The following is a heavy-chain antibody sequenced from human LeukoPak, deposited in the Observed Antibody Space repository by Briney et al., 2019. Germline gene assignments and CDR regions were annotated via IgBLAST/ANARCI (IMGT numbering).Heavy chain of an antibody. V-gene: IGHV3-48*03. CDR2: ISSSGSTI. Sequence: PGGSLRLSCAASGFTFSSYEMNWVRQAPGKGLEWGSYISSSGSTIYYADSVKGRFTISRDNAKNSLYLQMNSLRAEDTAVYYCARESGYCSSTSCSNWFDPWGQGTLVTVSS. CDR3: ARESGYCSSTSCSNWFDP. CDR1: GFTFSSYE. J-gene: IGHJ5*02. D-gene: IGHD2-2*01.